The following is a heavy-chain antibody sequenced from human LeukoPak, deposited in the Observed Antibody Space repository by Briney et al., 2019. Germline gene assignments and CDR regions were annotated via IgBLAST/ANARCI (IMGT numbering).Heavy chain of an antibody. D-gene: IGHD4-17*01. CDR2: IYYSGST. V-gene: IGHV4-39*07. CDR1: GGSISSSSYY. J-gene: IGHJ4*02. Sequence: SKTLSLTCTVSGGSISSSSYYWGWIRQPPGKGLEWIGSIYYSGSTYYNPSLKSRVTISVDTSKNQFSLKLSSVTAADTAVYYCARDMDYGDYKIQFFDYWGQGTLVTVSS. CDR3: ARDMDYGDYKIQFFDY.